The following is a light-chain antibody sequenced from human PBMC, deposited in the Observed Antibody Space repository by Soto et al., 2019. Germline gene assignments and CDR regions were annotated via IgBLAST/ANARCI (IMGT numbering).Light chain of an antibody. J-gene: IGLJ2*01. Sequence: QSVLTQPPSASGSPGQSVTISCTGTSRDVGGYNYVSWYQQHPGNAPKLMIYEVSKRPSGVPDRFSGSKSGNTASLTVSGLQAEDEADYYCSSYGGSNNLVFGGGTKLTVL. CDR3: SSYGGSNNLV. CDR1: SRDVGGYNY. CDR2: EVS. V-gene: IGLV2-8*01.